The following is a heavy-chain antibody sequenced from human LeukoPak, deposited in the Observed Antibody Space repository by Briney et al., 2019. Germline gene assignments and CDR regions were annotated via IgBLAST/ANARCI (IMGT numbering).Heavy chain of an antibody. V-gene: IGHV3-21*01. J-gene: IGHJ6*03. D-gene: IGHD3-22*01. CDR1: GFTFSSYS. CDR2: ISSSSSYI. Sequence: GGSLRLSCAASGFTFSSYSMNWVRQAPGKGLEWVSSISSSSSYIYYADSVKGRFTISRDNAKNSLYLQMNSLRAEDTAVYYCASAPPLYYDSSGYYDYYYYYMDVWGKGTTVTVSS. CDR3: ASAPPLYYDSSGYYDYYYYYMDV.